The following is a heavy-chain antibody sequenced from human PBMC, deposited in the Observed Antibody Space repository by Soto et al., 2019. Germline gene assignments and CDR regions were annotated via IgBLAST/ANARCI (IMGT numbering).Heavy chain of an antibody. J-gene: IGHJ4*02. D-gene: IGHD2-15*01. CDR2: IKHDGSET. CDR1: GCTLSDFW. Sequence: EVQVVESGGDLVQPGGSLRLSCVVSGCTLSDFWMSWVRQAPGKGLDWVANIKHDGSETYYVGSVEGRFTISRDNTKDSLYLQMNSLRAEDTAVYYCARGGSWGPDFWGQGTLVTVSS. V-gene: IGHV3-7*01. CDR3: ARGGSWGPDF.